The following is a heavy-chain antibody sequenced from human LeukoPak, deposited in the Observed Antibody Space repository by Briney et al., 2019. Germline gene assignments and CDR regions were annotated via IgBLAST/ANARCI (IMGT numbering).Heavy chain of an antibody. J-gene: IGHJ4*02. D-gene: IGHD3-10*01. CDR3: ATKFYGSGSYLRY. CDR2: IYPGDSAT. V-gene: IGHV5-51*01. CDR1: GYSFTNYW. Sequence: GESLKISCKGSGYSFTNYWIGWVRQMPGKGLEWMGIIYPGDSATRYSPSFQGQVTISADKSISTAYLRWSSLKASDTAMYYCATKFYGSGSYLRYWGQGTLVTVSS.